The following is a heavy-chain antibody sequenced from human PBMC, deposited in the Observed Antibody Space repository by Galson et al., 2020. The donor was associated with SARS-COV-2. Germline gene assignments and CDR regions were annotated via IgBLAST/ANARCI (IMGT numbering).Heavy chain of an antibody. Sequence: GGSLRLSCAASGFTFSSYWMSWVRQAPGKGPEWVANIKQDGSEKYYMDSVKGRFTISRDNAKNSLYLQMNSLRAEDTAVYYCASVGGFERITMVQGVISQRNHWGQGTLVTVSS. V-gene: IGHV3-7*05. D-gene: IGHD3-10*01. CDR3: ASVGGFERITMVQGVISQRNH. CDR2: IKQDGSEK. J-gene: IGHJ5*02. CDR1: GFTFSSYW.